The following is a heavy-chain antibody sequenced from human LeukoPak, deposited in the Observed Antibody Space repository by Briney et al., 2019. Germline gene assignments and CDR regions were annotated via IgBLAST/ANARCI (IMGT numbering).Heavy chain of an antibody. CDR3: ARFGRGAFDV. CDR2: TYYRSMWKN. Sequence: SQTLSLTCAISGDSVSSNSATWNWIRQSPSRGLEWLGRTYYRSMWKNDYAVSVKSRMTTNPDTSRNQFSLQLNSVTPEDTAVYYCARFGRGAFDVWGQGTMVTVSS. V-gene: IGHV6-1*01. J-gene: IGHJ3*01. CDR1: GDSVSSNSAT. D-gene: IGHD3/OR15-3a*01.